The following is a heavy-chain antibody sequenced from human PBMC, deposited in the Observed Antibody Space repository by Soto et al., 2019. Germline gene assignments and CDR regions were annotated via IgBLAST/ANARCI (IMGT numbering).Heavy chain of an antibody. CDR1: GYVFISYG. D-gene: IGHD3-10*01. CDR3: ARDQRYYGPGSYYSDN. CDR2: ISAYTGKA. V-gene: IGHV1-18*04. J-gene: IGHJ4*02. Sequence: QVQLVQSGPEVKKPGASVKVSCKTSGYVFISYGISWVRQAPGHGLEWVGWISAYTGKADYAQKFQGRVTMTTETSTSTAFLELWSLRSDDTAVYYCARDQRYYGPGSYYSDNWGQGTLVTVSS.